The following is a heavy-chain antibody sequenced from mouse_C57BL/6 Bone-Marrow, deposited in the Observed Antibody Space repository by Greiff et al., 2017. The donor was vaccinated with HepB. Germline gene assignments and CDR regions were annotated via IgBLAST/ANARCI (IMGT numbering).Heavy chain of an antibody. CDR3: ARGGLRLMDY. CDR2: IYPGDGDT. J-gene: IGHJ4*01. CDR1: GYAFSSSW. V-gene: IGHV1-82*01. D-gene: IGHD1-2*01. Sequence: VQLQHSGPELVKPGASVKISCKASGYAFSSSWMNWVKQRPGKGLEWIGRIYPGDGDTNYNGKFKGKATLTADKSSSTAYMQLSSLTSEDSAVYFCARGGLRLMDYWGQGTSVTVSS.